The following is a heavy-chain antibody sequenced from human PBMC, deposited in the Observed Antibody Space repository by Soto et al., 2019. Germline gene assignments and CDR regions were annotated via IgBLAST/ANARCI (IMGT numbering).Heavy chain of an antibody. J-gene: IGHJ4*02. D-gene: IGHD3-22*01. CDR2: IYYSGST. CDR3: ARNYYDSRSFDY. V-gene: IGHV4-31*03. CDR1: GGSISSGGYY. Sequence: PSETLSLTCTVSGGSISSGGYYWSWIRQHPGKGLEWIGYIYYSGSTYYNPSLKSRVTISVDTSKNQFSLKLSSVTAADTAVYYCARNYYDSRSFDYWGQGTLVTVSS.